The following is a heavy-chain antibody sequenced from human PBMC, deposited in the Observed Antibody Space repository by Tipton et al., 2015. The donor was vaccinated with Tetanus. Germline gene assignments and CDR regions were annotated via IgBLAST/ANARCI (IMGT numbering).Heavy chain of an antibody. D-gene: IGHD1-1*01. CDR2: IYSYSGST. CDR1: GGSISSGTYY. J-gene: IGHJ5*02. V-gene: IGHV4-39*01. CDR3: ATTAVNWFDP. Sequence: GLVKPSETLSLTCTVSGGSISSGTYYWNWIRQPPGKGLEWIGSIYSYSGSTFQNPSLESRVTISLDTSKNQFSLKLRSVTAADTAIYYCATTAVNWFDPWGQGALVTVSS.